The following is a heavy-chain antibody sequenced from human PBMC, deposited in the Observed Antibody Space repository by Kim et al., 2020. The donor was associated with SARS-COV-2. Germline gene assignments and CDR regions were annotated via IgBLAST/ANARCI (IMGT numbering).Heavy chain of an antibody. CDR3: AKDLFVGSWSSAYGMDV. CDR2: IGGSGGST. D-gene: IGHD6-13*01. J-gene: IGHJ6*02. V-gene: IGHV3-23*01. Sequence: GGSLRLSCAASGFAFSSYAMSWVRQAPGKGLEWVSAIGGSGGSTYYADSVRGRFTISRDNSKDTLYLLMNSLRAEDTAVYYCAKDLFVGSWSSAYGMDVWGQGTTVTVSS. CDR1: GFAFSSYA.